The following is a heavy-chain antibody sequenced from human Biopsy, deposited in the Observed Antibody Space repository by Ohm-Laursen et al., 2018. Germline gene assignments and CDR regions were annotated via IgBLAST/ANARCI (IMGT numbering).Heavy chain of an antibody. V-gene: IGHV3-66*01. Sequence: GSLSLSCTASEFNVDRNHMNWVRQAPGQGLEWVSMIHGSGRTDCADSVKGRFTVSRDNSKDTVYLQMNALRVDDTAMYYCAGAGGHSFWGQGALVTVSS. CDR1: EFNVDRNH. CDR3: AGAGGHSF. J-gene: IGHJ4*02. CDR2: IHGSGRT. D-gene: IGHD3-16*01.